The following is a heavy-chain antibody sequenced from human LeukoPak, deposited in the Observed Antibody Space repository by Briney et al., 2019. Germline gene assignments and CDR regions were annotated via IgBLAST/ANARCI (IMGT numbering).Heavy chain of an antibody. Sequence: PSETLSLTCTVSGGSISSYYRSWIRQPPGKGLEWIGYIYYSGSTNYNPSLKSRVTISVDTSKNQFSLKLSSVTAADTAVYYCARGGDYYDSSGRRYLDWFDPWGQGTLVTVSS. CDR1: GGSISSYY. J-gene: IGHJ5*02. CDR3: ARGGDYYDSSGRRYLDWFDP. V-gene: IGHV4-59*08. D-gene: IGHD3-22*01. CDR2: IYYSGST.